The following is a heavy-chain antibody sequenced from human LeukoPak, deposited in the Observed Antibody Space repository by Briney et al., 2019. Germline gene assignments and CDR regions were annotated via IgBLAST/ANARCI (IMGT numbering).Heavy chain of an antibody. CDR2: ISSSSSYI. V-gene: IGHV3-21*01. Sequence: PGGSLRLSCAASGFTFSSYSMNWVRQAPGKGLEWVSSISSSSSYIYYADSVKGRFTISRDNAKNSLYLQMNSLRAEDTAVYCCARDLGDIVATTLSYGMDVWGQGTTVTVSS. D-gene: IGHD5-12*01. J-gene: IGHJ6*02. CDR1: GFTFSSYS. CDR3: ARDLGDIVATTLSYGMDV.